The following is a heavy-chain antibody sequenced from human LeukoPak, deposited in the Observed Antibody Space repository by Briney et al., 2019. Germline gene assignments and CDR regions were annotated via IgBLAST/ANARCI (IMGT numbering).Heavy chain of an antibody. CDR1: GFTFSGYE. J-gene: IGHJ4*02. CDR2: ISSSGSDI. D-gene: IGHD1-26*01. CDR3: ARLGLY. V-gene: IGHV3-48*03. Sequence: GGSLRLSCAASGFTFSGYEMNWVRQAPGKGLEWVSYISSSGSDIYYADSVKGRFTISRDNAKNSLFLQMNSLRAEDTAVYYCARLGLYWGQGTLVTVSS.